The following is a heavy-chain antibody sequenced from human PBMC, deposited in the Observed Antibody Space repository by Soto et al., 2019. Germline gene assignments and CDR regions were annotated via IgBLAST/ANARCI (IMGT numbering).Heavy chain of an antibody. CDR3: ATGPTVETGNS. CDR1: GYTFTSYG. V-gene: IGHV1-18*01. D-gene: IGHD4-17*01. CDR2: ISAYNGNT. Sequence: QVQRVQSGAEVKKPGASVKVACKASGYTFTSYGSSWVRQAPGQGREWMGWISAYNGNTNYAQKLQGRVTMTTDPATSPAYMELRRMRSDDNAVYYCATGPTVETGNSWGQGTLVTFSS. J-gene: IGHJ1*01.